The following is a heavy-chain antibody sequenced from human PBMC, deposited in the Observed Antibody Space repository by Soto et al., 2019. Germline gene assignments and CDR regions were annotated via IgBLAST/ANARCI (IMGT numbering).Heavy chain of an antibody. V-gene: IGHV1-18*01. CDR1: GYTFTSYG. CDR3: ATQLGYCSGGSCYYGY. J-gene: IGHJ4*02. Sequence: ASVKVSCKASGYTFTSYGISWVRQAPGQGPEWMGWISAYNGNTNYAQKLQGRVTMTRNTSISTAYMELSSLRSEDTAVYYCATQLGYCSGGSCYYGYWGQGTLVTVSS. D-gene: IGHD2-15*01. CDR2: ISAYNGNT.